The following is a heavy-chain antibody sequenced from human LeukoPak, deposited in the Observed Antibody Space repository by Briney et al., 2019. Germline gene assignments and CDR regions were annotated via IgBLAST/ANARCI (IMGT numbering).Heavy chain of an antibody. CDR2: ISSSSSYI. CDR3: ARVSGTGYYYFDY. CDR1: GFTFTRSA. J-gene: IGHJ4*02. Sequence: SGGSLRLSCAASGFTFTRSAMSWVRQAPGKGLEWVSSISSSSSYIYYADSVKGRFTISRDSAKNSLYLQMNSLRAEDTAVYYCARVSGTGYYYFDYWGQGTLVTVSS. D-gene: IGHD3/OR15-3a*01. V-gene: IGHV3-21*01.